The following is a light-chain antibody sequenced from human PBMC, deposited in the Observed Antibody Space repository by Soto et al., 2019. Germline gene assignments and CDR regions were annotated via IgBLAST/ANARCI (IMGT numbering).Light chain of an antibody. Sequence: QSVLTQPPSASGTPGQRVTISCSGSSSNIGSNTVNWYQQLPGTDPTLLIYSNNQRPSGVPDRFSGSKSGTSASLAISGLQSEDEAEYYCAAWDDSLNGVVFGGGTKLTVL. CDR1: SSNIGSNT. V-gene: IGLV1-44*01. J-gene: IGLJ2*01. CDR2: SNN. CDR3: AAWDDSLNGVV.